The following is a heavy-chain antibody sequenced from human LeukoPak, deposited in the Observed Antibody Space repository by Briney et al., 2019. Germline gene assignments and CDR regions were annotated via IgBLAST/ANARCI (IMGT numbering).Heavy chain of an antibody. CDR1: GFTVSSDY. D-gene: IGHD4-17*01. J-gene: IGHJ4*02. Sequence: PGGSLRLSCAASGFTVSSDYMSWVRQAPGKGLEWVSVIYSGGSTYYADSVKGRFTISRDNSKNTLYLQMNSLRAEDTAVYYCARDGGDYGWIYFDYWGQGTLVTVSS. CDR3: ARDGGDYGWIYFDY. CDR2: IYSGGST. V-gene: IGHV3-53*05.